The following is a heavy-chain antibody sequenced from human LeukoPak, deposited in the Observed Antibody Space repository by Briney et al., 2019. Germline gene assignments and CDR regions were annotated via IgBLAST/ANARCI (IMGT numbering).Heavy chain of an antibody. CDR2: INSDGSST. Sequence: GGSLRLSCAASGFTFSSYWMYWVRQAPGKGLVWVSRINSDGSSTSYADSVKGRFTISRDNAKNTLYLQMNSLRAEDTAVYYCARDTSYGGIPFDPWGQGTLVTVSS. J-gene: IGHJ5*02. CDR1: GFTFSSYW. CDR3: ARDTSYGGIPFDP. D-gene: IGHD4-23*01. V-gene: IGHV3-74*01.